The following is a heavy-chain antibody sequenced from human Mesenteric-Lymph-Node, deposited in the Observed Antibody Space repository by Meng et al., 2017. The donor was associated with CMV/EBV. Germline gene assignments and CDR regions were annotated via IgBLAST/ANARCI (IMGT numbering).Heavy chain of an antibody. Sequence: LRLSCTVSLDSIASGGYYWTWLRQLPGKGLEWIGYINHSGSTSYNPSLKSRLSMSVDTSKNQFSLRLNSVTVADTAVYYCARGGYYGSGRSAFGYWGQGILVTVSS. J-gene: IGHJ4*02. CDR1: LDSIASGGYY. D-gene: IGHD3-10*01. CDR3: ARGGYYGSGRSAFGY. CDR2: INHSGST. V-gene: IGHV4-31*03.